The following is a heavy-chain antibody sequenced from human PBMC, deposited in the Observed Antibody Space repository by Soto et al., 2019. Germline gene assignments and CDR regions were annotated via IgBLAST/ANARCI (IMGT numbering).Heavy chain of an antibody. V-gene: IGHV1-69*13. CDR3: AREYSGYDHGLNWFDP. J-gene: IGHJ5*02. CDR1: GGTFSSYA. CDR2: IIPIFGTA. Sequence: ASVKVSCKASGGTFSSYAISWVRQAPGQGLEWMGGIIPIFGTANYAQKFQGRVTITADESTSTAYMELSSLRSEDTAVYYCAREYSGYDHGLNWFDPWGQGTLVTVS. D-gene: IGHD5-12*01.